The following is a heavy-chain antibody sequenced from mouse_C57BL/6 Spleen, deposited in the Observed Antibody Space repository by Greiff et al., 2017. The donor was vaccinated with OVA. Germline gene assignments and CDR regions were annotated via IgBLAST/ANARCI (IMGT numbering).Heavy chain of an antibody. Sequence: QVHVKQSGAELVRPGASVTLSCKASGYTFTDYEMHWVKQTPVHGLEWIGAIDPETGGTAYNQKFKGKAILTADKSSSTAYMELRSLTSEDSAVYYCTRKGYYGYFDYWGQGTTLTVSS. CDR3: TRKGYYGYFDY. J-gene: IGHJ2*01. D-gene: IGHD1-1*01. CDR1: GYTFTDYE. CDR2: IDPETGGT. V-gene: IGHV1-15*01.